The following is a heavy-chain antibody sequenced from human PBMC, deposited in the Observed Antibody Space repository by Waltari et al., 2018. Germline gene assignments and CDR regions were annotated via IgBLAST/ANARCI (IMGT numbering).Heavy chain of an antibody. D-gene: IGHD1-26*01. V-gene: IGHV4-4*02. Sequence: QLQLQQSGPGLVKPSESLFLSCAVSGDSVSNNYWWSWVRQPPGKGLEWIGQIHGTGKTNYNPSLGSRVTVSMETSNNQFSLRVTSPTAADTAVYFCARDRGRGLYLDSWGQGTLVTVS. J-gene: IGHJ4*02. CDR3: ARDRGRGLYLDS. CDR1: GDSVSNNYW. CDR2: IHGTGKT.